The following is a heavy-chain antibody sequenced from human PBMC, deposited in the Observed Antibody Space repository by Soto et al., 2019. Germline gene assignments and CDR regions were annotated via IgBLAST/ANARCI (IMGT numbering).Heavy chain of an antibody. CDR3: ARMGDGPYYHYGLDV. CDR2: ISGYNANT. J-gene: IGHJ6*02. Sequence: QVQLVQSGAEVKKPGASVKVSCKASGYSFTRYGISWARQAPGQGLEWMGWISGYNANTNYPENLQGRVTMTTDTPPGTAVKGVGNLISYDTAVFYWARMGDGPYYHYGLDVWGQGTTVTVSS. CDR1: GYSFTRYG. V-gene: IGHV1-18*01. D-gene: IGHD3-16*01.